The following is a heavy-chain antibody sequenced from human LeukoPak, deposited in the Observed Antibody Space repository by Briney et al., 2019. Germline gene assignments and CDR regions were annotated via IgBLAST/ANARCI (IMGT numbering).Heavy chain of an antibody. Sequence: SETLSLTCTVSAGSISGYYWSWIRQPPGKGLEWIGYIYYSGTTNYGPSLKSRLTISKDTSKNQISLKLSSVTAADTAVYYCARHESYLDAFDIWGQGTMVTVSS. CDR3: ARHESYLDAFDI. CDR2: IYYSGTT. J-gene: IGHJ3*02. D-gene: IGHD3-10*01. V-gene: IGHV4-59*08. CDR1: AGSISGYY.